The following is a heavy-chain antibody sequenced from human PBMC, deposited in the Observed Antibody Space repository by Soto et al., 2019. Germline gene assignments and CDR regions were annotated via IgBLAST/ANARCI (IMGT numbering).Heavy chain of an antibody. V-gene: IGHV1-18*01. D-gene: IGHD2-15*01. J-gene: IGHJ4*02. CDR3: ARDSRWWELYPFEY. CDR2: ISAYNGNT. CDR1: GYTFTSYG. Sequence: ASVKVSCKASGYTFTSYGISWVRQAPGQGLEWMGWISAYNGNTNYAQKLQGRVTMTTDTSTSTAYMELRSLRSDDTAVYYCARDSRWWELYPFEYWGQGTLVTVSS.